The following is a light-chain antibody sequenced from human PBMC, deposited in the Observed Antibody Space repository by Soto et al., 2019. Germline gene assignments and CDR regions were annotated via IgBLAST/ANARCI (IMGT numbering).Light chain of an antibody. V-gene: IGKV1-5*03. Sequence: DIRMTQSPSTLSASLGDRVTISCRASRNIDSWLAWYQQRPGGIPQLLIYSASNLQNGVPSRFSGSGSGTDLTLTIYGLQPDDFATYYCQEFHSSSRTFGQGTRVDMK. CDR2: SAS. J-gene: IGKJ1*01. CDR3: QEFHSSSRT. CDR1: RNIDSW.